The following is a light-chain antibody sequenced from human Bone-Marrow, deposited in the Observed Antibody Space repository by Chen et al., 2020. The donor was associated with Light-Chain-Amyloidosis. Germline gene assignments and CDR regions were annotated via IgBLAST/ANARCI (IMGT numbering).Light chain of an antibody. J-gene: IGLJ2*01. Sequence: QSALTQPASVSGSPVQSITISCPGTSSYVGGYNYVSWYQQHPGKAPKVMIYEVTNRPSGVSNRFSGSKSGNTASLTISGLQAEDEADYYCSSYSVTSPLVVFGGGTKLTVL. V-gene: IGLV2-14*01. CDR1: SSYVGGYNY. CDR3: SSYSVTSPLVV. CDR2: EVT.